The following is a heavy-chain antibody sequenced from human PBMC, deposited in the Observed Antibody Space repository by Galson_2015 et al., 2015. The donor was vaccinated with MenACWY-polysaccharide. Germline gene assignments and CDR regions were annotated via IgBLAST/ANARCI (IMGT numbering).Heavy chain of an antibody. Sequence: ETLSLTCAVSGSSISSGYYWGWLRLPPGQGLEWIGSIYHSGSTYYNPSLKSRFTISVDTSNNQFSLKLSSVTAADTAVYYCARVEKYSGSYYILHWGQGTLVTVSS. CDR3: ARVEKYSGSYYILH. D-gene: IGHD1-26*01. V-gene: IGHV4-38-2*01. J-gene: IGHJ4*02. CDR2: IYHSGST. CDR1: GSSISSGYY.